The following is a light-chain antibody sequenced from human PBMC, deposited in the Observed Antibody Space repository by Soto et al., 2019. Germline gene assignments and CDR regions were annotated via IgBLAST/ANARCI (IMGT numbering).Light chain of an antibody. CDR1: QTFNNY. CDR3: QQSYLSLQS. Sequence: DVQMTQSPSSLSAAVGDTVTITCRAGQTFNNYLNWYQHKPGKAPKLLIYAASSLQSVVPPRFSASASGTDFTLTITNLQPEDFATYYCQQSYLSLQSFGQGTKLQI. V-gene: IGKV1-39*01. J-gene: IGKJ2*03. CDR2: AAS.